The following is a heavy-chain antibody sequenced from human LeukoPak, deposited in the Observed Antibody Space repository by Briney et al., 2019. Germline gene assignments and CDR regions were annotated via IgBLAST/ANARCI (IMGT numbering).Heavy chain of an antibody. CDR3: ARVEMTTVTTSYYYYGMDV. V-gene: IGHV1-8*01. CDR1: GYTFTSYD. D-gene: IGHD4-17*01. CDR2: MNPNSGNT. Sequence: ASVKVCCKASGYTFTSYDINWVRQATGQGLEWMGWMNPNSGNTGYAQRFQGRVTMTRNTSISTAYMELSSLRSEDTAVYYCARVEMTTVTTSYYYYGMDVWGQGTTVTVSS. J-gene: IGHJ6*02.